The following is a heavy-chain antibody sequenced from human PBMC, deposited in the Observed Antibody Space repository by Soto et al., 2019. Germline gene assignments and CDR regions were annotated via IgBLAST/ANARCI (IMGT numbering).Heavy chain of an antibody. J-gene: IGHJ6*03. Sequence: PVGSLRLSCAAPGFTFSSYWMHWVRQAPGKGLVWVSRINSDGSSTSYADSVKGRFTISRDNAKNTLYLQMNSLRAEDTAVYYCARGEYSSSFIYYYYYYMDVWGKGTTVTVSS. V-gene: IGHV3-74*01. CDR1: GFTFSSYW. D-gene: IGHD6-6*01. CDR3: ARGEYSSSFIYYYYYYMDV. CDR2: INSDGSST.